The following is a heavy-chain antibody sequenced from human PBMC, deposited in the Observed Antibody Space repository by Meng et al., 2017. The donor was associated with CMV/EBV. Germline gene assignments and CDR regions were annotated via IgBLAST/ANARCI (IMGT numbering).Heavy chain of an antibody. CDR2: IYSGGST. J-gene: IGHJ6*02. CDR3: AATYYDFWRYGMDV. Sequence: GGSLRLSCAASGFTVSSNYMSWVRQAPGKGLEWVSVIYSGGSTYYADSVKGRFTISRDNSKNTLYLQMNSLRAEDTAVYYCAATYYDFWRYGMDVWGQGTTVTVSS. D-gene: IGHD3-3*01. CDR1: GFTVSSNY. V-gene: IGHV3-53*01.